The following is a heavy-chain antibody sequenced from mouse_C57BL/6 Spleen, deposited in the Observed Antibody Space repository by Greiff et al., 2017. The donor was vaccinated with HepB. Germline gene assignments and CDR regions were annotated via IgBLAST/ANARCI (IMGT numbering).Heavy chain of an antibody. CDR2: IDPSDSYT. Sequence: QVQLQPGAELVMPGASVKLSCKASGYTFTSYWMHWVKQRPGQGLEWIGEIDPSDSYTNYNQKFKGKSTLTVDKTSSTAYMQLSSLTSEDSAVYYCARYGDLDYWGQGTTLTVSS. CDR3: ARYGDLDY. CDR1: GYTFTSYW. D-gene: IGHD2-13*01. J-gene: IGHJ2*01. V-gene: IGHV1-69*01.